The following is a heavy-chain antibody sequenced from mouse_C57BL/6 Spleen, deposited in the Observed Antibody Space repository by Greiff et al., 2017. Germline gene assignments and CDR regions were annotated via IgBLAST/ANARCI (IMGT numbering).Heavy chain of an antibody. D-gene: IGHD1-1*01. J-gene: IGHJ4*01. Sequence: EVQLQQSGPELVKPGASVKMSCKASGYTFTDYNMHWVKQSHGKSLEWIGYINPNNGGTSYNQKFKGKATLTVNKSSSTAYMELRSLTSEDSAVYYCAREGYYGSSSLYYYAMDYWGQGTSVTVSS. V-gene: IGHV1-22*01. CDR1: GYTFTDYN. CDR2: INPNNGGT. CDR3: AREGYYGSSSLYYYAMDY.